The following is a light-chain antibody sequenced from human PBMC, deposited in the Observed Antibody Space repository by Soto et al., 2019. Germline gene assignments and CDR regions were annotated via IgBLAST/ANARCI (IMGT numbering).Light chain of an antibody. Sequence: EIVLTQSPGTLSLSPGERATLSCRASQSVPKNYLAWYQHKPGQAPRLLIHGPSSRATGIPDRFSGSGSGKDFNLSISRLEPEDFAVYYCHQYATSPQTFGQGTKVEIK. CDR1: QSVPKNY. CDR2: GPS. CDR3: HQYATSPQT. J-gene: IGKJ1*01. V-gene: IGKV3-20*01.